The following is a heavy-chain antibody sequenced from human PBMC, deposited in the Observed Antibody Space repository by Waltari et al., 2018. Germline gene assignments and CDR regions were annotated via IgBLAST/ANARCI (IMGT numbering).Heavy chain of an antibody. CDR1: GFTLSSYS. D-gene: IGHD6-6*01. Sequence: EVQLVVSGGGLVKPGGSLRLSCAASGFTLSSYSMNWVRQAPGKGLEWVSSISSSSSYIYYADSVKGRFTISRDNAKNSLYLQMNSLRAEDTAVYYCARDQGSSPNYFDYWGQGTLVTVSS. V-gene: IGHV3-21*03. CDR2: ISSSSSYI. CDR3: ARDQGSSPNYFDY. J-gene: IGHJ4*02.